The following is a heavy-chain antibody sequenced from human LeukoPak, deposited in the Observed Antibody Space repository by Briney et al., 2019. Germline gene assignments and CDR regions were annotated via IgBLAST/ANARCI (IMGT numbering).Heavy chain of an antibody. J-gene: IGHJ4*01. V-gene: IGHV3-30*02. CDR2: IRYDGSNK. D-gene: IGHD1-26*01. CDR1: GFTFSSYG. CDR3: ARDSISGSYPDSDY. Sequence: GGSLRLPCAASGFTFSSYGMHWVRQAPGKGLEWVAFIRYDGSNKYYADSVRGRFTISRDNSRNTLYLQMNSLRAEDTAVYYCARDSISGSYPDSDYWGQGTLVTVSS.